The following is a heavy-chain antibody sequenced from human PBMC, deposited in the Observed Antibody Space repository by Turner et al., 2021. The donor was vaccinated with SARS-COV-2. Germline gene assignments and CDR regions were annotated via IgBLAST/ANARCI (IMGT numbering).Heavy chain of an antibody. CDR3: ARSLIAGADGTLYGMDV. CDR2: ISINGRTK. Sequence: EVQLVESGGGFVQPGGSLRLSCAASGFTFSTYTMNWVPQAPGKGLEWISYISINGRTKYYADSVMGRFTVSRDDAESSLYLQMNSLRDEDSAVYYCARSLIAGADGTLYGMDVWGQGTTVTVSS. D-gene: IGHD6-13*01. V-gene: IGHV3-48*02. CDR1: GFTFSTYT. J-gene: IGHJ6*02.